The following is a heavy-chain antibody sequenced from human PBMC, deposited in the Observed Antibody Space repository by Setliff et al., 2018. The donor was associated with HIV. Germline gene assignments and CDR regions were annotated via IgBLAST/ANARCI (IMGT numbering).Heavy chain of an antibody. CDR1: GGTFSNYA. CDR3: ARGGIAAPKHYYYMNV. Sequence: ASVKVSCKTSGGTFSNYAISWVRQAPGQGLEWMGGIIPMFGTANYAQKFQGRVTITTDASTSTAYMELSSLRSEDTAVYYCARGGIAAPKHYYYMNVWGKGTTVTVSS. V-gene: IGHV1-69*05. CDR2: IIPMFGTA. J-gene: IGHJ6*03. D-gene: IGHD6-13*01.